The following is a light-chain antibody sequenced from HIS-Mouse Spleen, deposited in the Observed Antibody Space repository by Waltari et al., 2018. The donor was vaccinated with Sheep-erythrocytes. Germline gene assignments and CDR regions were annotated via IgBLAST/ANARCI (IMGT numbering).Light chain of an antibody. Sequence: EMVMTQSPLSLPVTPCEPASISCRSSQSLLHSNGYNYLDWYLQKPGQSPQLLIYLGSNRASGVPDRFSGSGSGTDFTLKISRVEAEDVGVYYCMQALQTPLTFGGGTKVEIK. CDR1: QSLLHSNGYNY. V-gene: IGKV2-28*01. J-gene: IGKJ4*01. CDR3: MQALQTPLT. CDR2: LGS.